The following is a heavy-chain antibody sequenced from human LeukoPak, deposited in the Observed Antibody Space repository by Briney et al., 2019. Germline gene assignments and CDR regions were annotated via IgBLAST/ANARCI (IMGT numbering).Heavy chain of an antibody. CDR3: ARDWSGVSLD. J-gene: IGHJ4*02. CDR2: ISSGSSYI. V-gene: IGHV3-21*01. Sequence: GGSLRLSCAAFGFTFRSYSMNWVRQAPGKGLEWVSSISSGSSYIYYADSVKGRFTISRDNARNSLYLQMNSLRAEDTAVYYCARDWSGVSLDWGQGTLVTVSS. D-gene: IGHD3-10*01. CDR1: GFTFRSYS.